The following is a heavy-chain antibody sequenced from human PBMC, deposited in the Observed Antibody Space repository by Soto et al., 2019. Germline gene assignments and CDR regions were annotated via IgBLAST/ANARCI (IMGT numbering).Heavy chain of an antibody. Sequence: PSETLSLTCAVYGGSFSGYYWSWIRQPPGKGREGIGEINHSGSTNYNPSLNSRVTTSVDTSKNQFSLKLSSVTAADTAVYYCAREVRGVTRGSFYYYYGMDVWGQGTTVTVSS. CDR3: AREVRGVTRGSFYYYYGMDV. CDR2: INHSGST. CDR1: GGSFSGYY. V-gene: IGHV4-34*01. D-gene: IGHD4-17*01. J-gene: IGHJ6*02.